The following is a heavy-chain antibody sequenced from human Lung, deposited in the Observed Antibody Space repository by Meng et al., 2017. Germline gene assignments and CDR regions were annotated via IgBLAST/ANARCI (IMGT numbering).Heavy chain of an antibody. D-gene: IGHD4-11*01. CDR3: ARGPTTMAHDFDY. CDR2: INHSGST. Sequence: QVDLQQWGPGLLKPSESLSLTCVVSGGSFSDYYWSWIRQPPGKGLEWIGEINHSGSTNYNPSLESRATISVDTSQNNLSLKLSSVTAADSAVYYCARGPTTMAHDFDYWGQGTLVTVSS. V-gene: IGHV4-34*01. CDR1: GGSFSDYY. J-gene: IGHJ4*02.